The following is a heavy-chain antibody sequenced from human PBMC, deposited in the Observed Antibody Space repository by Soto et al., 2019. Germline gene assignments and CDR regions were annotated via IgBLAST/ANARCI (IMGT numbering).Heavy chain of an antibody. J-gene: IGHJ4*02. V-gene: IGHV1-58*01. CDR1: GFTFTSSA. CDR3: AARLSNIGWYWLDG. D-gene: IGHD6-19*01. CDR2: IVLGNGNT. Sequence: QMHLVQSGPEVKKPGTSVKVSCQASGFTFTSSAVQWVRQARGQPLEWIGWIVLGNGNTNYAQNFQGRVTITRANDTSTAYMDLSRLTSDETAMYYCAARLSNIGWYWLDGWGQGTQVTVSS.